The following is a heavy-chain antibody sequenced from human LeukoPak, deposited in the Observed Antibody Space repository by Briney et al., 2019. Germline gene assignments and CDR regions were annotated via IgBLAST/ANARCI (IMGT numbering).Heavy chain of an antibody. CDR1: GGSISSSSYY. Sequence: SETLSLTCTVSGGSISSSSYYWGWIRQPPGKGLEWIGSIYYSGSTYYNPSLKSRVTISVDTSKNQFSLKLSSVTAADTAVYYCARRSVEMATISGERLPNWFYPWGQGTLVTVSS. D-gene: IGHD5-24*01. CDR2: IYYSGST. CDR3: ARRSVEMATISGERLPNWFYP. V-gene: IGHV4-39*01. J-gene: IGHJ5*02.